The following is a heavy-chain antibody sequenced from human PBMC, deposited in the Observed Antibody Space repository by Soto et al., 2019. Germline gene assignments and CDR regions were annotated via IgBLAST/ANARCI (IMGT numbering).Heavy chain of an antibody. J-gene: IGHJ4*02. Sequence: VHLLESGGGLVQAGGSLRLSCAASGFTFSTYAMSWVRQAPGKGLEWVSSINGGGTKTYYTDSVKGRFTISRDNSENTVYLPLNNLSAEGRASYYCAKEARVLGEHDYAHFWGQGTPVIVSS. CDR1: GFTFSTYA. D-gene: IGHD3-16*01. CDR2: INGGGTKT. CDR3: AKEARVLGEHDYAHF. V-gene: IGHV3-23*01.